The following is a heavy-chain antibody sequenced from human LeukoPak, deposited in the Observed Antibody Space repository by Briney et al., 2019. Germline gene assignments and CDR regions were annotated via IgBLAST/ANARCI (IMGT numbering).Heavy chain of an antibody. CDR2: IYYSGST. D-gene: IGHD5-24*01. CDR1: GGSISSGGYY. J-gene: IGHJ4*02. Sequence: SRTLSLTCTVSGGSISSGGYYWSWIRQHPGKGLEWIGYIYYSGSTYYSPSLKSRVTISLDTSKNQFSLNLSSVTAADTAVYFCARGLGRWLHHNFDSWGQGTLVTVSS. CDR3: ARGLGRWLHHNFDS. V-gene: IGHV4-31*03.